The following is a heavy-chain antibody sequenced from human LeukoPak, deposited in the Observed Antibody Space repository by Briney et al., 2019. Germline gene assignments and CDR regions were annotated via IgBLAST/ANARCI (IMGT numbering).Heavy chain of an antibody. D-gene: IGHD3-10*01. CDR2: ISYDGSNK. J-gene: IGHJ4*02. CDR3: VRNWRYGLDY. V-gene: IGHV3-30-3*01. Sequence: GGSLRLSCAASGFTFSSYAMHWVRQAPGKGLEWVAVISYDGSNKYYADSVRGRFTISRDNAKDSVYLQMNSLRDEDTAVYYCVRNWRYGLDYWGQGALVSVSS. CDR1: GFTFSSYA.